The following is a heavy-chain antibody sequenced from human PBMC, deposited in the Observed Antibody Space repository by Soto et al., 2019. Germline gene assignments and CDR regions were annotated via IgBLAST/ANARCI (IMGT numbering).Heavy chain of an antibody. CDR1: GGPISGYF. V-gene: IGHV4-4*07. D-gene: IGHD3-10*01. CDR3: ARGPGSYNWFDL. Sequence: SETLSLTCSVSGGPISGYFWSWIRQPAGKGLEWIGRIYSNGITVYNPSLTTRVTMSVDTSKNHFSLRLSSLTAADTAVYYCARGPGSYNWFDLWGQGTLVTVSS. CDR2: IYSNGIT. J-gene: IGHJ5*02.